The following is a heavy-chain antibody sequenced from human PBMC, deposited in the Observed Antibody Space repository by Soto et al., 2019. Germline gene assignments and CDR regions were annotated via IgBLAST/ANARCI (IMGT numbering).Heavy chain of an antibody. D-gene: IGHD2-2*01. CDR3: ARQFYSTSTSCQSGHSSCWLYGMDV. V-gene: IGHV1-3*01. J-gene: IGHJ6*02. CDR1: GYTFTSYA. Sequence: ASVKVSCKASGYTFTSYAMHWVRQAPGQRLEWMGWINAGNGNTKYSQKFQGRVTITRDTSASTAYMELSSLRSEDTAVYYCARQFYSTSTSCQSGHSSCWLYGMDVWGQGTRVTISS. CDR2: INAGNGNT.